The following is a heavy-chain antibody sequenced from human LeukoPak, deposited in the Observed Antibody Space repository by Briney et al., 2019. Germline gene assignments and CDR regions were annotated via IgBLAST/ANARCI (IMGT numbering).Heavy chain of an antibody. CDR1: GGSFSGYY. V-gene: IGHV4-34*01. J-gene: IGHJ5*02. CDR3: ARVRRWNYLNGRRNWFDP. CDR2: INHSGST. Sequence: PSETLSLTCAVYGGSFSGYYWSWIRQPPGKGLEWIGEINHSGSTNYNPSLKSRVTISVDTSKNQFSLKLSSVTAADTAVYYCARVRRWNYLNGRRNWFDPWGQGTLVTVSS. D-gene: IGHD1-7*01.